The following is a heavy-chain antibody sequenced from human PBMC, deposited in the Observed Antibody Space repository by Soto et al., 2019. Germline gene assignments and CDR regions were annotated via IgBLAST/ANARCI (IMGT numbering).Heavy chain of an antibody. V-gene: IGHV2-5*01. D-gene: IGHD1-26*01. Sequence: QITLKESGPTLVQPTQTLTLTCTFSGFSLSTSGVGVGWIRQPPGKALEWLALIYWNDDKRYSPSLKSRLTIPTDTAKNQVVLTMTNMDPVDTATYYWAHNIVGATRVDYWGRGTLVTVSS. CDR3: AHNIVGATRVDY. CDR2: IYWNDDK. J-gene: IGHJ4*02. CDR1: GFSLSTSGVG.